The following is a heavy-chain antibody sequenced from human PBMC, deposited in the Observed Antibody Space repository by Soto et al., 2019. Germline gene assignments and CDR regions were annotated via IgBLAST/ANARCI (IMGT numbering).Heavy chain of an antibody. Sequence: QVQLQESGPGLVKPSETLSLNCTVSGGSVSGSNYWSWIRQSPGKGLEWIGYFYYGVSTNYSPSLKSRATISVDTSKNQFSLRLTSVTAADTAVYYCARDQSGTYAFEHWGRGTLVTVSS. CDR1: GGSVSGSNY. CDR2: FYYGVST. V-gene: IGHV4-61*01. D-gene: IGHD1-26*01. CDR3: ARDQSGTYAFEH. J-gene: IGHJ1*01.